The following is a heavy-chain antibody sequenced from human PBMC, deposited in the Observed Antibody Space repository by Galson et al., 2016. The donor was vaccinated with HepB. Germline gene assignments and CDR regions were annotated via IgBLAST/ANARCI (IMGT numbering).Heavy chain of an antibody. V-gene: IGHV3-64D*06. J-gene: IGHJ3*02. CDR3: VKEGYQELSDGAFDI. CDR2: INSNGGRT. D-gene: IGHD2-2*01. CDR1: GFTFSSYS. Sequence: SLRLSCAASGFTFSSYSMHWVRQAPGKGLEYVSGINSNGGRTNYTDPVKGRFSLSRDNSKNTVYLQMSSLRLEDTAVYFCVKEGYQELSDGAFDIWGQGTRVTVSS.